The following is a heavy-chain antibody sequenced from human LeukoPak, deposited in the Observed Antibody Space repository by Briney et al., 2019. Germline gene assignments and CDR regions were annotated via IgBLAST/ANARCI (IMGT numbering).Heavy chain of an antibody. Sequence: GRSLRLSCAASGFTFDDYAMHWVRQAPGKGLEWVSGISWNSGSIGYADSVKGRFTISRDNAKNSLYLQMNSLRAEDTALYYCAKDGGDVWGQGTLVTASS. V-gene: IGHV3-9*01. J-gene: IGHJ4*02. CDR3: AKDGGDV. CDR2: ISWNSGSI. D-gene: IGHD3-16*01. CDR1: GFTFDDYA.